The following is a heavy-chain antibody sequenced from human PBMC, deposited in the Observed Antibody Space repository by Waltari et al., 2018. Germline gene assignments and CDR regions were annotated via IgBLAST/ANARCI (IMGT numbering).Heavy chain of an antibody. D-gene: IGHD6-13*01. CDR1: GLPFSVSW. Sequence: EVQVVESGGGLVQPGGSLGLSCAASGLPFSVSWMTWVRQAPGKGLEWVANIKTDGSETYYVDSVKGRVTISRDNTKNSLYLQMSSLRAEDTAVYYCAIGGVETSWYWRYWGQGTLVTVSS. J-gene: IGHJ4*02. V-gene: IGHV3-7*01. CDR3: AIGGVETSWYWRY. CDR2: IKTDGSET.